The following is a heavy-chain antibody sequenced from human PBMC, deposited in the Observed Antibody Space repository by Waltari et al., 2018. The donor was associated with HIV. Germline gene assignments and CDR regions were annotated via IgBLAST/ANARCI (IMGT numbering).Heavy chain of an antibody. V-gene: IGHV3-66*01. Sequence: EVQLVESGGGLVQPGGSLRLSCAASGFTVSSNYMSWVRQAPGKGVGCVSVIYSGGSTYYADSVKGRFTISRDNSKNTLYLQMNSLRAEDTAVYYCARDWAHSSSWSRYYYHGMDVWGQGTTVTVSS. J-gene: IGHJ6*02. CDR3: ARDWAHSSSWSRYYYHGMDV. CDR2: IYSGGST. D-gene: IGHD6-13*01. CDR1: GFTVSSNY.